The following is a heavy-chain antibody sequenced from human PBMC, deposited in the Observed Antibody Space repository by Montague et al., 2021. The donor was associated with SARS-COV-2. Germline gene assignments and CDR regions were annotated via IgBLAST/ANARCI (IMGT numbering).Heavy chain of an antibody. J-gene: IGHJ3*02. Sequence: TLSLTCTVSGGSISSGGYYWSWIRQHPGKGLEWIGYIYYSGSTYYNPSLKSRVIISVDTSKNQFSLKLSSVTAADTAVYYCARAKGFIVLMVYAMGAFDIWGQGTMVTVSS. V-gene: IGHV4-31*03. D-gene: IGHD2-8*01. CDR1: GGSISSGGYY. CDR3: ARAKGFIVLMVYAMGAFDI. CDR2: IYYSGST.